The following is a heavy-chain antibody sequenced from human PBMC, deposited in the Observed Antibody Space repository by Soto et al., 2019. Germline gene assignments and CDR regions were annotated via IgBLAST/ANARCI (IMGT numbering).Heavy chain of an antibody. CDR2: INHSGST. CDR1: GGSFGDYY. J-gene: IGHJ6*02. CDR3: ARGFGGPFGVRLSYYYYGMDV. V-gene: IGHV4-34*01. D-gene: IGHD3-16*01. Sequence: SETLSLTCGVYGGSFGDYYWTWIRQSPGKGLECIGEINHSGSTNCNPSLRSRVTISVDTSKNQFSQKLTSVTAADTAVYYCARGFGGPFGVRLSYYYYGMDVGGQGTTVPV.